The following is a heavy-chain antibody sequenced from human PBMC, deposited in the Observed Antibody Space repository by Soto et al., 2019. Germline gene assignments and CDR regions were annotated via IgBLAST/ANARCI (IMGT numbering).Heavy chain of an antibody. J-gene: IGHJ3*02. V-gene: IGHV3-30*18. Sequence: QVQLVESGGGVVQPGRSLRLSCAASGFTFSSYGMHLVRQAPGKGLVWVAVISYDGSNKYYADSVKGRFTISRDNSKNTLYLQMNSLRAEDTAVYYCAKDLGHGGRGAFDIWGQGTMVTVSS. CDR3: AKDLGHGGRGAFDI. CDR1: GFTFSSYG. CDR2: ISYDGSNK. D-gene: IGHD7-27*01.